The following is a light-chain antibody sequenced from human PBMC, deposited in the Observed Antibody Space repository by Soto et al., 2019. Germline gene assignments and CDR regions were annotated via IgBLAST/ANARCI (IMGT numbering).Light chain of an antibody. V-gene: IGLV2-14*01. CDR3: SSYTTSSTLVV. Sequence: QSVLTQPASVSGSPGQSITISCTGTSSDVGYYNYVSWYQQHPGKAPKLIIYEVSNRPSGVSDRFSGSKSGNTASLTISGLQAEDEADYYCSSYTTSSTLVVFGGGTKLTVL. J-gene: IGLJ2*01. CDR1: SSDVGYYNY. CDR2: EVS.